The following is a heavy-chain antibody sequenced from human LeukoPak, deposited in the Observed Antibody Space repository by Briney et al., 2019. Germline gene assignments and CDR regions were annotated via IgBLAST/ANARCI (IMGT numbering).Heavy chain of an antibody. CDR2: ISYDGSNK. CDR1: GFTFSSYG. D-gene: IGHD6-19*01. CDR3: AKVPFPVAGYFDY. V-gene: IGHV3-30*18. J-gene: IGHJ4*02. Sequence: GGSLRLSCAASGFTFSSYGMHWVRQAPGKGLEWVAVISYDGSNKYYADSVKGRFTISRDNSKNTLYLQMNSLRAEDTAVYYCAKVPFPVAGYFDYWGQGTLVTVSP.